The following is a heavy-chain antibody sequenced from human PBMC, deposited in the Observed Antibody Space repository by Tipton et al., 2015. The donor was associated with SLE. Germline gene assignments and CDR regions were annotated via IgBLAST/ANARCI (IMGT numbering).Heavy chain of an antibody. Sequence: TLSLTCTVSGGSISSSSYYWGWIRQPPGKGLEWIGSIYYSGSTYYNPSLKSRVTISVDTSKNQFSLKLSSVTAADTAVYYCARFKKGLRGGFDYWGQGTLVTVSS. CDR2: IYYSGST. CDR1: GGSISSSSYY. D-gene: IGHD3-10*01. V-gene: IGHV4-39*01. J-gene: IGHJ4*02. CDR3: ARFKKGLRGGFDY.